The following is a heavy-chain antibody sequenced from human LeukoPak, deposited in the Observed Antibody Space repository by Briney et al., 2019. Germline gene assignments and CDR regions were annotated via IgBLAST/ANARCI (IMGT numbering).Heavy chain of an antibody. J-gene: IGHJ6*03. CDR1: GYTFTSYG. Sequence: ASVEVSCTASGYTFTSYGISWVRQAPGQGLEWMGWISAYNGNTNYAQKLQGRVTMTTDTSTSTAYMELRSLRSDDTAVYYCARVNGDYYYYYMDVWGKGTTVTISS. CDR3: ARVNGDYYYYYMDV. V-gene: IGHV1-18*01. D-gene: IGHD4-17*01. CDR2: ISAYNGNT.